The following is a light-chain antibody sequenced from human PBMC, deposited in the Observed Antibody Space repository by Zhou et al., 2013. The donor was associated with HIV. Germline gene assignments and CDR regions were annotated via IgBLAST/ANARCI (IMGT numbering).Light chain of an antibody. CDR2: AAS. J-gene: IGKJ2*01. Sequence: DIQMTQSPSSLSASVGDRVTITCRASQDITHSLAWYQQRPGKAPKLLVYAASRLESGVPSRFSGSGSGTDFTLTISSLQPEDFATYYCQQAISFPFTFGQGTKLEIK. CDR1: QDITHS. V-gene: IGKV1-NL1*01. CDR3: QQAISFPFT.